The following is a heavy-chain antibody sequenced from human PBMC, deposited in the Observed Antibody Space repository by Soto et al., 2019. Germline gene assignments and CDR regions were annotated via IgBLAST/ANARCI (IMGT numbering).Heavy chain of an antibody. J-gene: IGHJ5*02. Sequence: ASVKVSCKASGYTFTSYGISWVRQAPGQGLEWMGWISAYNGNTNYAQKLQGRVTMTTDTSTSTAYMERRSLRSDDTAVYYCARSYSSGWYGQHNWFDPWGQGTLVTVSS. CDR2: ISAYNGNT. CDR3: ARSYSSGWYGQHNWFDP. CDR1: GYTFTSYG. V-gene: IGHV1-18*01. D-gene: IGHD6-19*01.